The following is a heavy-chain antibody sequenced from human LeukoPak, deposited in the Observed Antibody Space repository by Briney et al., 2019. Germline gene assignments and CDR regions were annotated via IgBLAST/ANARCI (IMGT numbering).Heavy chain of an antibody. CDR3: AKPGEAYCGGDCYSYYFDY. CDR2: ISYDGSSK. Sequence: PGGSLRLSCEASGFSFSYTAMHWVRQAPGKGLEWVAVISYDGSSKYSADSVKGRFTISRDNSKNTLYLQMNSLRAEDTAVYYCAKPGEAYCGGDCYSYYFDYWGQGTLVTVSS. D-gene: IGHD2-21*02. CDR1: GFSFSYTA. J-gene: IGHJ4*02. V-gene: IGHV3-30-3*02.